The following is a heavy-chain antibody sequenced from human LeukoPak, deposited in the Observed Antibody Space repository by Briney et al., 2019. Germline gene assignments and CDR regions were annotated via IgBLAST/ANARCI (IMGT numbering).Heavy chain of an antibody. CDR3: ARGIVGATGGAFDI. CDR1: GFTLSSYN. Sequence: GGSLRLSCVASGFTLSSYNMKWVRQAPGKRLEWVSSISWRSSDIEYADSVKGRFTISRDIDKKSLYLQMNSLRAEDTALYHCARGIVGATGGAFDIWGQGTMVTVSS. CDR2: ISWRSSDI. J-gene: IGHJ3*02. V-gene: IGHV3-21*04. D-gene: IGHD1-26*01.